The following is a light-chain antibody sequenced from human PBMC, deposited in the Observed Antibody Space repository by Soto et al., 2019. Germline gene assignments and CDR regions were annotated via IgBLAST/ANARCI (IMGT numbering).Light chain of an antibody. CDR1: SSDVGGYNY. CDR3: SSYTSSSTSYV. J-gene: IGLJ1*01. CDR2: DVS. Sequence: QSALTQPASASGSPGQSITISRTGTSSDVGGYNYVSWYQQHPGKAPKLMIYDVSNRPSGVSNRFSGSKSGNTASLTISGLQAEDEADYYCSSYTSSSTSYVFGTGTKVTVL. V-gene: IGLV2-14*01.